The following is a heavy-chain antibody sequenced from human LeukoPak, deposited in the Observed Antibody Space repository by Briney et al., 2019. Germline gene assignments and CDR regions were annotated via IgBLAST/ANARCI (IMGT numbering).Heavy chain of an antibody. CDR2: IKSTPDGGTT. CDR3: TTSSWGNPVS. V-gene: IGHV3-15*01. Sequence: PGGSLRLSCAASGFTVSSNYMTWVRQAPGRALEWVGLIKSTPDGGTTHYAAPVRGRFTVSRDDSKNTLFLQMNSLKTEDTAVYYCTTSSWGNPVSWGQGTLVTVSS. D-gene: IGHD3-16*01. J-gene: IGHJ5*02. CDR1: GFTVSSNY.